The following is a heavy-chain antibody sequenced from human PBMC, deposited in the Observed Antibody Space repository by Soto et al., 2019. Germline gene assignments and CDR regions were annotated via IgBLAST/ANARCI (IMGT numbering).Heavy chain of an antibody. CDR2: INHSGST. D-gene: IGHD3-22*01. J-gene: IGHJ4*02. Sequence: PSDTLSLTYAVNGGSFSVYYWSWIRHPPGRGLEWVGEINHSGSTNYNPSLKSRVTISVDTSKNQFSLKLSSVTAADTAVYYCARAYDSSGYYYYLDYWGQGTLVTVS. CDR3: ARAYDSSGYYYYLDY. V-gene: IGHV4-34*01. CDR1: GGSFSVYY.